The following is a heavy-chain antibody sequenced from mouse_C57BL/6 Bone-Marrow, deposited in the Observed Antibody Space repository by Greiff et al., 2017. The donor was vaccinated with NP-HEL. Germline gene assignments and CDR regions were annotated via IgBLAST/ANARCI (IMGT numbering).Heavy chain of an antibody. Sequence: DVKLVESGGGLVQPKGSLKLSCAASGFSFNTYAMNWVRQAPGKGLEWVARIRSKSNNYATYYADSVKDRFTISRDDSESMLYLQMNNLKTEDTAMYYCVGQRRDPSYWYFDVWGTGTTVTVSS. CDR2: IRSKSNNYAT. CDR3: VGQRRDPSYWYFDV. V-gene: IGHV10-1*01. CDR1: GFSFNTYA. J-gene: IGHJ1*03. D-gene: IGHD6-1*01.